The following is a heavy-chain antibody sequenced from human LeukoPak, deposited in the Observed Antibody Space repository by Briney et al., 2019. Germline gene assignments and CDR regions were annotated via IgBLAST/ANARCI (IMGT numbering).Heavy chain of an antibody. CDR2: IIPIFGTA. Sequence: SVKVSCKASGGTFSSYAISWVRQAPGQGLEWMGGIIPIFGTANYAQKFQGRVTITADKSTSTAYMELSSLRSEDTAVYYCVRGPGIAVADNFDYWGQGTLVTVSS. CDR1: GGTFSSYA. D-gene: IGHD6-19*01. CDR3: VRGPGIAVADNFDY. J-gene: IGHJ4*02. V-gene: IGHV1-69*06.